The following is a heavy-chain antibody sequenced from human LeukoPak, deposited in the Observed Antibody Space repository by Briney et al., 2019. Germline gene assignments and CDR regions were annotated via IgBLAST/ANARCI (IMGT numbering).Heavy chain of an antibody. D-gene: IGHD2-2*01. Sequence: GRSLRLSCAASGFTFSSYGMHWVRQAPGKGLEWVAVISYDGSNKYYADSVKGRFTISRDNSKNTLYLQMNSLRAEDTAVYYCAREWDIVVVPAARAFDIWGQGTMVTVSS. CDR3: AREWDIVVVPAARAFDI. CDR2: ISYDGSNK. CDR1: GFTFSSYG. V-gene: IGHV3-30*03. J-gene: IGHJ3*02.